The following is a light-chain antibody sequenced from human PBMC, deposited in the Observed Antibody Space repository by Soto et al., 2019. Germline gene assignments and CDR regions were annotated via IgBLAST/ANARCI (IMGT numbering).Light chain of an antibody. CDR2: DAS. CDR3: HQYSVFPWT. V-gene: IGKV1-5*01. CDR1: ESIGLW. Sequence: DVQMTQSPSTLSASIGDRVTITCRASESIGLWLAWYQEKPGQAPKPLVYDASSLQSGVSSRFSGSGSGTEFTLTISSLKPDDFATYSCHQYSVFPWTFGQGTKVDIK. J-gene: IGKJ1*01.